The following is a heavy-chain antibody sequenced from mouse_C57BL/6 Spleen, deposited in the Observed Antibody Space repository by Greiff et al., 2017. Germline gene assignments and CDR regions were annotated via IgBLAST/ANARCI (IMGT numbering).Heavy chain of an antibody. D-gene: IGHD1-1*01. J-gene: IGHJ1*03. CDR3: AKNYCSPWYFDV. CDR2: IDPSDSYT. V-gene: IGHV1-69*01. CDR1: GYTFTSYW. Sequence: VQLQQPGAELVMPGASVKLSCKASGYTFTSYWMHWVKQRPGQGLEWIGEIDPSDSYTNYNQKFKGKSTLTVDKSSSTAYMQLSSLTSEDSAVYYCAKNYCSPWYFDVWGTGTTVTVSS.